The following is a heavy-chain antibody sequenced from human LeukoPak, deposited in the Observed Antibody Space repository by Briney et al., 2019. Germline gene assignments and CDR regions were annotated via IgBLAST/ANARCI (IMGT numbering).Heavy chain of an antibody. CDR1: GGSFSGYY. J-gene: IGHJ3*02. CDR3: ARMYYDFWSGSNAFDI. CDR2: IHHSGST. Sequence: SETLSLTCAVYGGSFSGYYWSWIRQPPGRGLEWIGEIHHSGSTNYNPSLKSRVTISVDTSKNQFSLKLRSVTAADTAVYYCARMYYDFWSGSNAFDIWGQGTMVTVSS. V-gene: IGHV4-34*01. D-gene: IGHD3-3*01.